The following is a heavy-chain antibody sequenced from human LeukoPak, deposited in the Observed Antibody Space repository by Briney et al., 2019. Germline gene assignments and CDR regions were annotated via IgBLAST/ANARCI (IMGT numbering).Heavy chain of an antibody. V-gene: IGHV3-30*18. Sequence: GRSLRLSCAASGFTFSSYGIHWVRQAPGKGLEWMAVTSYDGSNKYYADSVKGRFTISRDNSKNTLYLQMNSLRAEDSAVYYCAKDLGAGYEAPDYWGQGTLVTVSS. J-gene: IGHJ4*02. D-gene: IGHD5-12*01. CDR2: TSYDGSNK. CDR1: GFTFSSYG. CDR3: AKDLGAGYEAPDY.